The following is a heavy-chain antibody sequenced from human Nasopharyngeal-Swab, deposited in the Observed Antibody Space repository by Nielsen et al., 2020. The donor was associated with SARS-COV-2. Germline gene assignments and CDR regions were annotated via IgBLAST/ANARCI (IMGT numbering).Heavy chain of an antibody. CDR1: GFIFSASA. Sequence: GESLKISCAASGFIFSASAIHWVRQASGKGLEWVGRIGDKDHNYATTYGASVRGRFTTSRDDSKNTAFLQMDSLKTEDTALYYCTTDFYFDYWGQGTLVTVSS. V-gene: IGHV3-73*01. CDR3: TTDFYFDY. J-gene: IGHJ4*02. CDR2: IGDKDHNYAT.